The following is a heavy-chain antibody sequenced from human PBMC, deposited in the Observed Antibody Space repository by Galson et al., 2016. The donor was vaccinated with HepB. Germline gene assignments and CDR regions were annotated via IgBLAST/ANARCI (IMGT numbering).Heavy chain of an antibody. CDR3: ARVSGPWVGVPAAKVYFDF. Sequence: SLRLSCAASGFTFKNHAMSWVRQAPGSGLEWVAVISDGGTAHYADSVKGRFTISRDNSKNTVYLQMDSLRAEDRAEYYCARVSGPWVGVPAAKVYFDFWGQGTLVIVSS. V-gene: IGHV3-23*01. CDR2: ISDGGTA. CDR1: GFTFKNHA. J-gene: IGHJ4*02. D-gene: IGHD2-2*01.